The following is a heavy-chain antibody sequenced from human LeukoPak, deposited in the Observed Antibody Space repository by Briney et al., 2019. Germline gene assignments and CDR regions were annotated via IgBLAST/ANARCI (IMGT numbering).Heavy chain of an antibody. CDR2: IDNSASTT. CDR3: AKTAGGISMIN. V-gene: IGHV3-23*01. D-gene: IGHD3-22*01. Sequence: GGSLRLSCVASGFTFNSSAMSWLRQAPGKGLEWVSTIDNSASTTYYADPVQGRFTISRENSKNTLYLQVSSLRVEDTALYYCAKTAGGISMINWGQGTLVTVSS. J-gene: IGHJ4*02. CDR1: GFTFNSSA.